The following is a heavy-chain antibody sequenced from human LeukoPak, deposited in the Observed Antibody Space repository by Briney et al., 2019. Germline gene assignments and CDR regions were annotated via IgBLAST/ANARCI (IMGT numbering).Heavy chain of an antibody. D-gene: IGHD4-17*01. V-gene: IGHV3-23*01. CDR3: AKDPIGSMTVTTNY. CDR1: GFTFSSYA. CDR2: ISGSGGST. Sequence: GGSLRLSCAASGFTFSSYAMSWVRQAPGKGLEWVSAISGSGGSTYYADSVKGRFTISRDNSKNTLYLQMSSLRAEDTAVYYCAKDPIGSMTVTTNYWGQGTLVTVSS. J-gene: IGHJ4*02.